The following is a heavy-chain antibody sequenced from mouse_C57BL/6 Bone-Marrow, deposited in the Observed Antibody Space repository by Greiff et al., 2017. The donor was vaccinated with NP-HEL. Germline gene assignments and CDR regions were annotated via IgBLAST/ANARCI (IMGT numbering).Heavy chain of an antibody. CDR1: GYTFTDYY. CDR3: APGGVLKGGAMDY. V-gene: IGHV1-19*01. J-gene: IGHJ4*01. Sequence: EVQLQQSGPVLVKPGASVKMSCKASGYTFTDYYMNWVKQSHGKSLEWIGVINPYNGGTSYNQKFKGKATLTVDKSSSTAYMELNSLTSEDSAVYYCAPGGVLKGGAMDYWGQGTSVTVSS. CDR2: INPYNGGT.